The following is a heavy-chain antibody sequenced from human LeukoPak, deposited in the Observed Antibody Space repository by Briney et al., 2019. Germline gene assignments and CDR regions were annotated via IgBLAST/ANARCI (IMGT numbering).Heavy chain of an antibody. CDR2: ITDSGGDT. J-gene: IGHJ4*02. CDR1: GFTFNNYA. CDR3: AKGGQSSRPYYFDF. Sequence: PGGSLRLSCAASGFTFNNYAMSWVRQAPGKGLEWVSAITDSGGDTYHADSVKGRLTISRDNSRNTLYLQMNSLRVEDLAVYHCAKGGQSSRPYYFDFWGQGTLVTVSS. V-gene: IGHV3-23*01.